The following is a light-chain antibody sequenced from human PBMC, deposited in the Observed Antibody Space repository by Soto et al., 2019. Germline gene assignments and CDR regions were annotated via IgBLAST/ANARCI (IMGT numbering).Light chain of an antibody. Sequence: QSALTQPASVSGSPGQSITISCTGTSSDVGGYNYVSWYQQHPGKAPKLMIYDVSHRPSGVSNRFSGSKSGTTAFLTISGLQDEDEADYYCSSYTTSSTLIFGGGTKLTVL. CDR3: SSYTTSSTLI. CDR2: DVS. V-gene: IGLV2-14*01. CDR1: SSDVGGYNY. J-gene: IGLJ2*01.